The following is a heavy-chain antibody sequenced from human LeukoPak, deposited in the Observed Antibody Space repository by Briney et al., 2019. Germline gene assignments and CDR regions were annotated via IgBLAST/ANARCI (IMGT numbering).Heavy chain of an antibody. CDR1: GYTFTSYD. Sequence: ASVKVSCKASGYTFTSYDINWVRQATGQGLEWMGWMNPNSGNTGYAQKFQGRATITRNTSISTAYMELSSLRSEDTAVYYCARRITQYYYDSSGYYYVNYYYMDVWGKGTTVTVSS. V-gene: IGHV1-8*01. CDR2: MNPNSGNT. D-gene: IGHD3-22*01. J-gene: IGHJ6*03. CDR3: ARRITQYYYDSSGYYYVNYYYMDV.